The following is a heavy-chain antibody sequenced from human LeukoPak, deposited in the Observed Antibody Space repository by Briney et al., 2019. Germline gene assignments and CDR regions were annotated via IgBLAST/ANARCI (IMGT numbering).Heavy chain of an antibody. V-gene: IGHV3-30-3*02. Sequence: GGSLRLSCAASGFTFSSYAMHWVRRAPGKGLEWVAVISYDGSNKYYADSVKGRFTISRDNSKNTLYLQMNSLRAEDTAVYYCAKCLGYNPFPIDYWGQGTLVTVSS. CDR1: GFTFSSYA. CDR2: ISYDGSNK. J-gene: IGHJ4*02. CDR3: AKCLGYNPFPIDY. D-gene: IGHD5-24*01.